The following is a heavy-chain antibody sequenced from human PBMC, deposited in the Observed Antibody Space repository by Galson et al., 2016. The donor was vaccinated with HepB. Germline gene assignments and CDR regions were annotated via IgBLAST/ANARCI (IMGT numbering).Heavy chain of an antibody. V-gene: IGHV3-53*01. J-gene: IGHJ5*02. CDR2: IYSGGRT. CDR1: GFRVSGNY. Sequence: SLRLSCAASGFRVSGNYMNWVRQAPGKGLEWVSIIYSGGRTYYADSVKGRFTISRDNSKNTVYLQMDRLRAEDTAVYYCAKEEGGWYGDWFDPWGQGTLVTVSS. D-gene: IGHD6-19*01. CDR3: AKEEGGWYGDWFDP.